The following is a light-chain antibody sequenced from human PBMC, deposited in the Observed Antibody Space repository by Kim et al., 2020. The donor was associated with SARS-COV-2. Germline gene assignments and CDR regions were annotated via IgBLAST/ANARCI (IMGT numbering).Light chain of an antibody. V-gene: IGLV1-51*01. J-gene: IGLJ2*01. CDR2: DNN. Sequence: GQKVTISCSGSSSNIGNKYVSWYQQLTGTAPKLLIYDNNKRPSGIPDRFSGSKSGTSATLGITGLQTWDEADYYCGTWDSSLSAVVFGGGTQLTVL. CDR1: SSNIGNKY. CDR3: GTWDSSLSAVV.